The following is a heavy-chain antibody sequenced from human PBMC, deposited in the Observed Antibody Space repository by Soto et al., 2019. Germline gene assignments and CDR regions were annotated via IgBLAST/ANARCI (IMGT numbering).Heavy chain of an antibody. Sequence: GESLKISFKTSGYTFTTYWVGLVRQSPGEGLEWMGIIYPSDSDTRYSPSFQGHVMFSVDKSLETAYLEWSSLKTSDTAVYFCARRAGVMVPFDYWGQGTQVTVS. D-gene: IGHD3-16*01. J-gene: IGHJ4*02. V-gene: IGHV5-51*01. CDR1: GYTFTTYW. CDR2: IYPSDSDT. CDR3: ARRAGVMVPFDY.